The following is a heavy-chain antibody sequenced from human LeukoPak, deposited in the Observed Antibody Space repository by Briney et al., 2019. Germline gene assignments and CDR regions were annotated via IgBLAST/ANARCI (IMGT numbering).Heavy chain of an antibody. CDR3: AREFDIAVAGSPHYYGMDV. Sequence: PGGSLRLSCAASGFTFSSYAMHWVRQAPGKGLEWVAVISYDGSNKYYADSVKGRFTISRDNSKNTLYLQMNSLRAEDTAVYYCAREFDIAVAGSPHYYGMDVWGQGTTVTVPS. J-gene: IGHJ6*02. CDR2: ISYDGSNK. V-gene: IGHV3-30-3*01. CDR1: GFTFSSYA. D-gene: IGHD6-19*01.